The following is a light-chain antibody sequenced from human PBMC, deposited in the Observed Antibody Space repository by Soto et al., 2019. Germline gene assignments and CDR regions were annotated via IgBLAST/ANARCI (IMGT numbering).Light chain of an antibody. J-gene: IGKJ4*01. CDR1: QGISSY. Sequence: DIQMTQSPSSLSASVGDRVTITCRASQGISSYLGWYQQKPGKAPNLLIYDASTLHSGVPSRFSGGGSGTEFTLTISSLQSEDFAVYYCQQYNSWPLTFGGGTKVDI. CDR3: QQYNSWPLT. CDR2: DAS. V-gene: IGKV1-9*01.